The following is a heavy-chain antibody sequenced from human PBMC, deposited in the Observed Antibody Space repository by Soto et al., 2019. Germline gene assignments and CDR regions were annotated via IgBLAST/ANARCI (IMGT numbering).Heavy chain of an antibody. D-gene: IGHD3-3*01. J-gene: IGHJ6*02. CDR3: AREGGLWSGYYPLVWSAYYYYGMDV. Sequence: QVQLVQSGAEVKKPGSSVKVSCKASGGTFSSYAISWVRQAPGQGLEWMGGIIPIFGTANYDQKFQGRDTITADDSTSTAYMELSSLRSEDTAVYYCAREGGLWSGYYPLVWSAYYYYGMDVWGQGTTVTVSS. CDR1: GGTFSSYA. CDR2: IIPIFGTA. V-gene: IGHV1-69*01.